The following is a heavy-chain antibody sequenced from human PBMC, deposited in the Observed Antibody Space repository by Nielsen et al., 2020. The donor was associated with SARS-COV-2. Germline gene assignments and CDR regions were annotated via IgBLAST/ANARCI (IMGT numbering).Heavy chain of an antibody. CDR3: AREDLGYCSSTSCPAGVYYYYGMDV. CDR2: ISAYNGNT. J-gene: IGHJ6*02. CDR1: GYTFTSYG. D-gene: IGHD2-2*01. V-gene: IGHV1-18*01. Sequence: ASVKVSCKASGYTFTSYGISWVRQAPGQGLEWMGWISAYNGNTNYAQKLQGRVTMTTGTSTSTAYMELRSLRSDDTAVYYCAREDLGYCSSTSCPAGVYYYYGMDVWGQGTTVTVSS.